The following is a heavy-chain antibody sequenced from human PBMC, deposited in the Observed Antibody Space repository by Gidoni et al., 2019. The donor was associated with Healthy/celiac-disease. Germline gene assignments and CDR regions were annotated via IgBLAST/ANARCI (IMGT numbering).Heavy chain of an antibody. V-gene: IGHV3-9*01. CDR2: ISGNSGRI. D-gene: IGHD5-12*01. Sequence: EVQLVESGGGWVQAGRSLSISCTAYGLTFDDYGMHLVRQAPGKGLDWVSCISGNSGRIGYADSVKGRFTISRDNAKNSLYLQMNSLRAEDTALYYCAKDLGFSGYVTRRYYYYGMDVWGQGTTVTVSS. CDR1: GLTFDDYG. J-gene: IGHJ6*02. CDR3: AKDLGFSGYVTRRYYYYGMDV.